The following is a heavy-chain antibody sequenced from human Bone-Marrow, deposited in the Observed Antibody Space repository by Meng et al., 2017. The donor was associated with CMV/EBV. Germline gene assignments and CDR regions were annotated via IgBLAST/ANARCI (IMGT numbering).Heavy chain of an antibody. V-gene: IGHV3-11*01. CDR1: GFIFSDYY. CDR3: ARDIVGPSEYYFDY. Sequence: GGSLRLSCAASGFIFSDYYMSWIRQAPGKGLEWVSYISSSASTIYYADSVRGRFTISRDNAKNSLYLQMTSLRAEDTAVYYCARDIVGPSEYYFDYWGQGKLVTVSS. CDR2: ISSSASTI. J-gene: IGHJ4*02. D-gene: IGHD2-21*01.